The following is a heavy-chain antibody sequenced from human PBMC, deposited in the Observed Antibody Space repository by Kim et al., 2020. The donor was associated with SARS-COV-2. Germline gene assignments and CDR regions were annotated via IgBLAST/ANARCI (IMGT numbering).Heavy chain of an antibody. CDR2: IYSGGST. D-gene: IGHD5-12*01. CDR3: ARDSEYSGYDWGFDY. V-gene: IGHV3-53*01. J-gene: IGHJ4*02. Sequence: GGSLRLSCAASGFTVSSNYMSWVRQAPGKGLEWVSVIYSGGSTYYADSVKGRFTISRDNTKNTLYLQMNSLRAEDTAVYYCARDSEYSGYDWGFDYWGQGTLVTVSS. CDR1: GFTVSSNY.